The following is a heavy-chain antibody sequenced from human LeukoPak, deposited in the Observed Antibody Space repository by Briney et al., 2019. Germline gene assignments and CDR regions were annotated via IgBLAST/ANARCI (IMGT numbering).Heavy chain of an antibody. CDR2: ISGSGGNT. CDR3: AKDGGYDFWSGYYMDY. V-gene: IGHV3-23*01. J-gene: IGHJ4*02. D-gene: IGHD3-3*01. CDR1: GFTFSSYA. Sequence: PGGSLSLSCAASGFTFSSYAMSWVRQAAGRGREWVASISGSGGNTYYADSVKGRFTISRDNSKNTMYQQMNSLRAEDTAVYYCAKDGGYDFWSGYYMDYWGQGTLVTVSS.